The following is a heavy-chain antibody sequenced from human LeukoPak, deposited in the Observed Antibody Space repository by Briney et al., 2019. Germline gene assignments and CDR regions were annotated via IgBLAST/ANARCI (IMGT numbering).Heavy chain of an antibody. V-gene: IGHV3-48*01. D-gene: IGHD5-12*01. CDR1: GFIFSSYS. CDR2: ISSSSSTI. Sequence: HPGGSLRLSCAASGFIFSSYSMNWVRQAPGKGLEWVSYISSSSSTIYYADSVKGRFTISRDNAKNSLYLQMNSLRAEDTAVYYCARDHPYSGQRGDYWGQGTLVTVSS. J-gene: IGHJ4*02. CDR3: ARDHPYSGQRGDY.